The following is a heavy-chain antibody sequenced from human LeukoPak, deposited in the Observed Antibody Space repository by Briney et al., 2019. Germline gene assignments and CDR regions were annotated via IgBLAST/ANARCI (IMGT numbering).Heavy chain of an antibody. CDR2: MSPNGDST. J-gene: IGHJ5*02. V-gene: IGHV1-46*01. CDR1: GYPFTKFY. CDR3: ARDNSDTVKGECSGACYWWFDP. D-gene: IGHD6-19*01. Sequence: GASVKVSCKASGYPFTKFYMHWVRQAPGHGLEWMGLMSPNGDSTQYSQKFQGRVTMTRDTSTSTDYMELSSLRSEDTAVYYCARDNSDTVKGECSGACYWWFDPWGQGTLVTVSS.